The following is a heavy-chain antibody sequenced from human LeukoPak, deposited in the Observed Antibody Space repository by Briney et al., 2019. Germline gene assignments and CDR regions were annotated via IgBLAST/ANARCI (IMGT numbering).Heavy chain of an antibody. CDR2: IYTSGST. CDR3: ARDQGIVGATSYYYYYMDV. Sequence: PSETLSLTCTVSGGSISSYYWSWIRQPAGKGLEWIGRIYTSGSTNYNPSLKSRVTMSVDTSKNQFSLKLSSVTAADTAVYYCARDQGIVGATSYYYYYMDVWGKGTTVTVSS. V-gene: IGHV4-4*07. D-gene: IGHD1-26*01. CDR1: GGSISSYY. J-gene: IGHJ6*03.